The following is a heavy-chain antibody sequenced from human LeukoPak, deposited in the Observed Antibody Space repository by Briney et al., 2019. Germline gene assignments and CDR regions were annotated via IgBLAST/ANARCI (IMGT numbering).Heavy chain of an antibody. D-gene: IGHD3-22*01. CDR1: GGSISSYY. CDR3: ARDTYYYDSSGYYPNWFDP. Sequence: SETLSLTCTVSGGSISSYYWSWIRQPAGKGLEWIGRIYTSGSTNYNPSLKSRVTMSVDTSKNQFSLKLSSVIAADTAVYYCARDTYYYDSSGYYPNWFDPWGQGTLVTVSS. CDR2: IYTSGST. V-gene: IGHV4-4*07. J-gene: IGHJ5*02.